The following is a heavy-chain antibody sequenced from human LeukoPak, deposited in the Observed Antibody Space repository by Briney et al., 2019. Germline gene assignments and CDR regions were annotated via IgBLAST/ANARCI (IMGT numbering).Heavy chain of an antibody. CDR3: AKWLRLGELSFFDY. V-gene: IGHV3-23*01. J-gene: IGHJ4*02. CDR2: ISGSGGST. D-gene: IGHD3-16*02. Sequence: GGSLRLSCAASGFTFSSCAMSWVRQAPGKGLEWVSAISGSGGSTYYVDSVKGRFTISRDNSKNTLYLQMNSLRAEDTAVYYCAKWLRLGELSFFDYWGQGTLVTVSS. CDR1: GFTFSSCA.